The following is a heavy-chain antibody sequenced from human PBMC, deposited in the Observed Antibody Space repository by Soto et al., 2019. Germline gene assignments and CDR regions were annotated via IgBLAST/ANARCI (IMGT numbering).Heavy chain of an antibody. D-gene: IGHD4-4*01. J-gene: IGHJ5*02. V-gene: IGHV4-39*01. Sequence: SETLSLTCTVSGGSISSSSYYWGWIRQPPGKGLEWIGSIYYSGSTYYNPSLKSRVTISVDTSKNQFSLKLSSVTAADTAVYYCARRVKSSTGNRWFDPWGQGTLVT. CDR3: ARRVKSSTGNRWFDP. CDR1: GGSISSSSYY. CDR2: IYYSGST.